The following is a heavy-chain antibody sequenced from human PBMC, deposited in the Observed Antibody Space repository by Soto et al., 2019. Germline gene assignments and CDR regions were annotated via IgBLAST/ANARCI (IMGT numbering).Heavy chain of an antibody. J-gene: IGHJ6*02. V-gene: IGHV3-30-3*02. D-gene: IGHD2-21*02. Sequence: PGGSLRLSCAASGFTFSSYAMHWVRQAPGKGLEWVAVISYGGSNKYYADSVKGRFTISRDNSKNTLYLQMNSLRAEDTAVYYCAKLGGDSAMDVWGQGTTVTVSS. CDR2: ISYGGSNK. CDR3: AKLGGDSAMDV. CDR1: GFTFSSYA.